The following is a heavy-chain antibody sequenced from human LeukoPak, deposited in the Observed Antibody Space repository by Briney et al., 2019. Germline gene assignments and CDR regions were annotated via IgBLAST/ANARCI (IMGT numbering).Heavy chain of an antibody. CDR1: GGTFSSYT. D-gene: IGHD2-2*01. V-gene: IGHV1-69*05. CDR2: IIPIFGTA. J-gene: IGHJ4*02. CDR3: ARVTCSSTSCQKYYFDY. Sequence: SVKVSCKASGGTFSSYTISWVRQAPGQGLEWMGGIIPIFGTANYAQKFQGRVTITTDESTSTAYMELSSLRSEDTAVYYCARVTCSSTSCQKYYFDYWGQGTLVTVSS.